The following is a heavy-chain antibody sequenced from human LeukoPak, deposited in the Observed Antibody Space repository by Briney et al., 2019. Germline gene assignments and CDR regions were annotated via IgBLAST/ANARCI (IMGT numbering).Heavy chain of an antibody. Sequence: GGSLRLSCAASGFTFSSCSMNWVRQAPGKGLEWVSSISSSSSYIYYADSVKGRFTISRDNAKNSLYLQMNSLRAEDTAVYYCARESTMIVVVPSLDIWGQGTMVTVSS. D-gene: IGHD3-22*01. CDR3: ARESTMIVVVPSLDI. CDR2: ISSSSSYI. J-gene: IGHJ3*02. V-gene: IGHV3-21*01. CDR1: GFTFSSCS.